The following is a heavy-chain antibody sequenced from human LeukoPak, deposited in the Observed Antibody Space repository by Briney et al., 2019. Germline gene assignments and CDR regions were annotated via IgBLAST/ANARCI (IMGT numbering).Heavy chain of an antibody. D-gene: IGHD6-19*01. V-gene: IGHV1-46*01. CDR2: INPSGGST. CDR3: ASPMAVAV. J-gene: IGHJ4*02. Sequence: ASVKVSCKASGYAFTSYYMHWVRQAPGQGLEWMGIINPSGGSTSYAQKFQGRVTITRDTSASTAYMELSSLRSEDTAVYYCASPMAVAVWGQGTLVTVSS. CDR1: GYAFTSYY.